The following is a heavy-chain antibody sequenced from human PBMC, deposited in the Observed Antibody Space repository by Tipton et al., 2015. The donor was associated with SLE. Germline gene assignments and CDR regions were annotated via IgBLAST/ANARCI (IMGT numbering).Heavy chain of an antibody. D-gene: IGHD1-26*01. V-gene: IGHV4-59*12. CDR1: GGSISSYY. CDR3: ASNSGSYYGMDV. CDR2: IYYSGST. J-gene: IGHJ6*02. Sequence: TLSLTCTVSGGSISSYYWSWIRQPPGKGLEWIGYIYYSGSTNYNPSLKSRVTISVDTSKNQFSLKLSPVTAADTAVYYCASNSGSYYGMDVWGQGTTVTVSS.